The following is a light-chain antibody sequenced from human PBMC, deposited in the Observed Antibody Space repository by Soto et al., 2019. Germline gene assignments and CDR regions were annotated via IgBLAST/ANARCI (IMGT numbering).Light chain of an antibody. V-gene: IGKV3-20*01. CDR1: QSVSRSY. CDR3: HQYCSFPPWT. J-gene: IGKJ1*01. CDR2: GAS. Sequence: EIVLTQSPGTLSLSPGERATLSCRASQSVSRSYLAWYQQKPGQAPRLLIYGASSRATGIPDRFSGSGSGTDFTLTISRLETEEFAVYYCHQYCSFPPWTFGQGTKVEIK.